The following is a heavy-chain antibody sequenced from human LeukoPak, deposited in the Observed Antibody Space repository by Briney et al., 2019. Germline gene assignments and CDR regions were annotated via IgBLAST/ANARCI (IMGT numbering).Heavy chain of an antibody. D-gene: IGHD3-22*01. V-gene: IGHV3-30*18. CDR3: AKEIYYDSSAFFDY. CDR2: IGSDGSKK. J-gene: IGHJ4*02. CDR1: GFSFRSHG. Sequence: PGGSLRLSCAASGFSFRSHGIHWVRQAPGKGLEWVAVIGSDGSKKYYADSVKGRFTISRDNSKNTLYLQMNSLRTGDTAMYFCAKEIYYDSSAFFDYWGQGTLVTVSS.